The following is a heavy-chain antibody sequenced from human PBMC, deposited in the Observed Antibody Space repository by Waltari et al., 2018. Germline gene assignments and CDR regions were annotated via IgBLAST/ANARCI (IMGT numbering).Heavy chain of an antibody. CDR2: IHSDGSST. V-gene: IGHV3-74*01. D-gene: IGHD3-10*01. Sequence: EVQLVESGGGLVQPGGSLRLSCAASGFTLSTYFMHWVRQVPDKGLVWVSRIHSDGSSTTYADSVKGRFTISRDNAKNTLYLQMNSLRAEDTAVYYCARAPGGTYSFDSWGQGTLVTVSS. CDR3: ARAPGGTYSFDS. J-gene: IGHJ4*02. CDR1: GFTLSTYF.